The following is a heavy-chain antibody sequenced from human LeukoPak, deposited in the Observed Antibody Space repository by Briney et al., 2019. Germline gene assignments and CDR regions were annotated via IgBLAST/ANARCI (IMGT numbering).Heavy chain of an antibody. CDR3: VRGTPTPGMDY. J-gene: IGHJ4*02. CDR2: IDTTTGNP. D-gene: IGHD3-10*01. CDR1: GYPFSAHF. Sequence: ASVKVSCKASGYPFSAHFLNWVRQAPGQGLEWMGNIDTTTGNPRYAQDFTGRFVFSLDTSVSTAYLQITSLRADDTAAYYCVRGTPTPGMDYWGQGTLVTVSS. V-gene: IGHV7-4-1*02.